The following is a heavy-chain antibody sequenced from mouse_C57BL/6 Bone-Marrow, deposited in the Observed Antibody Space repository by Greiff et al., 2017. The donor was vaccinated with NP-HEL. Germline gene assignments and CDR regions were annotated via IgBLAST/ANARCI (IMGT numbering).Heavy chain of an antibody. CDR2: IWGVGST. CDR3: ARSSPPFAY. J-gene: IGHJ3*01. V-gene: IGHV2-6*01. Sequence: VQGVESGPGLVAPSQSLSITCTVSGFSLTSYGVDWVRQSPGKGLEWLGVIWGVGSTNYNSALKSRLSISKDNSKSQVFLKMNSLQTDDTAMYYCARSSPPFAYWGQGTLVTVSA. CDR1: GFSLTSYG. D-gene: IGHD1-1*01.